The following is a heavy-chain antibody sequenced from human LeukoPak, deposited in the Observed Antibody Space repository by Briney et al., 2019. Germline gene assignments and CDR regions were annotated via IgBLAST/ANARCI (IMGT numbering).Heavy chain of an antibody. Sequence: ASVKVSCKASGGTFSSYAISWVRQAPGQGLEWMGGIIPIFGTANYAQKFQGRVTITTDESTSTAYMELSSLRSEDTAVYYCASGGGYGTGYYYYYMDVWGKGTTVTVSS. J-gene: IGHJ6*03. V-gene: IGHV1-69*05. CDR3: ASGGGYGTGYYYYYMDV. D-gene: IGHD5-12*01. CDR2: IIPIFGTA. CDR1: GGTFSSYA.